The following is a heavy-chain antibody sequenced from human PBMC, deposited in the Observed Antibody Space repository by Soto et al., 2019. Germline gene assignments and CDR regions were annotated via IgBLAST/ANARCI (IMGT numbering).Heavy chain of an antibody. J-gene: IGHJ6*02. CDR2: HANDGITK. Sequence: QLVESGGGVVQPGRSLRLSCAASGFTFSSSGWHCVRQAPGKGLEWVAFHANDGITKNYADSVKGRFTISRDNSKNTVFLQIHSLRGDDKAVYYCARDGPHFDVDVWGQGTTVTVPS. CDR1: GFTFSSSG. V-gene: IGHV3-30*03. D-gene: IGHD3-9*01. CDR3: ARDGPHFDVDV.